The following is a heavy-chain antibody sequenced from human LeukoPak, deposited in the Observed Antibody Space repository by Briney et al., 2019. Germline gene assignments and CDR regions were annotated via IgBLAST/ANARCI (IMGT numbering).Heavy chain of an antibody. CDR3: ARGVVIVATTDYYFDY. CDR2: INPSGGST. Sequence: ASVKVSCKASGYTFTSYYMHWVRHAPGQGLEWMGIINPSGGSTGYAQKFQGRVTMTRDTSTSTVYMELSSLRSEDTAVYYCARGVVIVATTDYYFDYWGQGTLVTVSS. D-gene: IGHD5-12*01. J-gene: IGHJ4*02. V-gene: IGHV1-46*01. CDR1: GYTFTSYY.